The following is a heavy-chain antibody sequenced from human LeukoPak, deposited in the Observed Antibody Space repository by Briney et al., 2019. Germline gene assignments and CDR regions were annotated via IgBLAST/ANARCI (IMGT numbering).Heavy chain of an antibody. CDR3: ARDSVVTPRLAPDY. Sequence: ASVKVSCKASGYTFTGYYMHWVRQAPGQGLEWMGWISAYNGNANYAQKLQGRVTMTTDTSTSTAYMELRSLRSDDTAVYYCARDSVVTPRLAPDYWGQGTLVTVSS. J-gene: IGHJ4*02. D-gene: IGHD2-21*02. CDR2: ISAYNGNA. V-gene: IGHV1-18*04. CDR1: GYTFTGYY.